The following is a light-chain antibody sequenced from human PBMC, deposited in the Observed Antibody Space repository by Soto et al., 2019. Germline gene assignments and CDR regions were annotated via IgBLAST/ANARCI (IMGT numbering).Light chain of an antibody. J-gene: IGKJ2*01. CDR3: QQYGSSPTT. CDR2: GAS. Sequence: EIVLTQSPGTLSLSPGERATLSCRASQSVSSSYLAWYQQKPGQAPRLLIYGASSTATGIPHRFSGSGSGTDSTLTISRLEPEDSAVYYYQQYGSSPTTLGQGTKVEIK. CDR1: QSVSSSY. V-gene: IGKV3-20*01.